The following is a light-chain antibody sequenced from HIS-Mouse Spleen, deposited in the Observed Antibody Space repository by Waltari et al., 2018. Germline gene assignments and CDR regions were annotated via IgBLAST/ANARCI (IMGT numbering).Light chain of an antibody. J-gene: IGLJ3*02. V-gene: IGLV1-44*01. Sequence: QSVLTQPPSASVTPGQRVTISCSGSSSNIGSTTVNWYQQLPGTAPKLLIYSNNQRPSGVPDRFSGSKSGTSASLAISGLQSEDEADYYCAAWDDSLNGPSWVFGGGTKLTVL. CDR2: SNN. CDR1: SSNIGSTT. CDR3: AAWDDSLNGPSWV.